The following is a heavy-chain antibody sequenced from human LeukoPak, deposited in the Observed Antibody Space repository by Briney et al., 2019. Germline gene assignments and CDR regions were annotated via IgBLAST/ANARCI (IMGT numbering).Heavy chain of an antibody. CDR2: INPNSGGT. CDR3: AREPQYYYGSAPTDY. V-gene: IGHV1-2*02. J-gene: IGHJ4*02. D-gene: IGHD3-10*01. CDR1: GYTFTDYY. Sequence: GASVKVSCKASGYTFTDYYIHWVRQAPGQGFEWMGWINPNSGGTNYAQKFQGRVTMTRDTSISTAYMELSRLRSDDTAVYYCAREPQYYYGSAPTDYWGQGTLVTVSS.